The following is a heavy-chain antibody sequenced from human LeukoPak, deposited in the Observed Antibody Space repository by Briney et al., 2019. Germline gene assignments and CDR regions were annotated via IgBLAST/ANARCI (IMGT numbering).Heavy chain of an antibody. CDR2: INHSGST. CDR3: AGQWLLEKDY. CDR1: GVSIRSSYYY. Sequence: SETLSLTCTVSGVSIRSSYYYWSWIRQPPGKGLEWIGEINHSGSTNYNPSLKSRVTISVDTSKNQFSLKLSSVTAADTAVYYCAGQWLLEKDYWGQGTLVTVSS. D-gene: IGHD3-22*01. V-gene: IGHV4-39*07. J-gene: IGHJ4*02.